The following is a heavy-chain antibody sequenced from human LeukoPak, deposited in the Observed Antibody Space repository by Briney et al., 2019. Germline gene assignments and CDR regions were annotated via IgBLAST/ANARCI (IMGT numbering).Heavy chain of an antibody. J-gene: IGHJ4*02. D-gene: IGHD3-9*01. CDR1: GFTFSNYA. V-gene: IGHV3-23*01. CDR2: LGDNDGRT. Sequence: PGGSLRLSCAASGFTFSNYAMNWVRQAPGKGLEWVSALGDNDGRTFYADSVKGRFTISRDNSKNTLYLQVNSLRAEDTATYYCAKNGKDNYDMFFDYWGQGTLVTVSS. CDR3: AKNGKDNYDMFFDY.